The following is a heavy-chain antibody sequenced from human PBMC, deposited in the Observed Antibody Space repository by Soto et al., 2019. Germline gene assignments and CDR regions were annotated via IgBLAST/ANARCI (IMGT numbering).Heavy chain of an antibody. CDR3: ARHQAGPFDY. D-gene: IGHD6-13*01. Sequence: LQLQESGPGLVKPSETLSLTCTVSGGSISSSSYYWGWIRQPPGKGLEWIGSIYYSGSTNYNPSLKSRVTISVDTSKNQFTLKLTSVTSADAAVYYCARHQAGPFDYLGQGTLVTVSS. V-gene: IGHV4-39*01. CDR1: GGSISSSSYY. CDR2: IYYSGST. J-gene: IGHJ4*02.